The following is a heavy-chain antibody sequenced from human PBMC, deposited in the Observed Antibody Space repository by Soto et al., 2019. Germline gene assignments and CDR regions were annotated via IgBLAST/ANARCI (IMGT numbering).Heavy chain of an antibody. D-gene: IGHD1-26*01. CDR2: ISSNGGSP. CDR3: VKDQHRYSGSGSYYWGIFDY. CDR1: GFTFSSYA. V-gene: IGHV3-64D*06. Sequence: PGGSLRLSCSASGFTFSSYAMHWVRQAPGKGLEYVSAISSNGGSPYYADSVRGRFTISRDNSKNTLFLQMSSLRAEDTAVYYCVKDQHRYSGSGSYYWGIFDYWGQGTLVTVSS. J-gene: IGHJ4*02.